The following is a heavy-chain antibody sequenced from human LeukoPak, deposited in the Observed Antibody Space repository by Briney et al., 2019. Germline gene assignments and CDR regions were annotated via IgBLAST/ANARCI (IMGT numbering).Heavy chain of an antibody. CDR3: AKDLQITIWGAFDI. CDR2: ISGSGGST. V-gene: IGHV3-23*01. D-gene: IGHD3-3*01. CDR1: GFTFSSYS. Sequence: GGSLRLSCAASGFTFSSYSMNWVRQAPGKGLEWVSAISGSGGSTYYADSVKGRFTISRDNSKNTLYLQMNSLRAEDTAVYYCAKDLQITIWGAFDIWGQGTMVTVSS. J-gene: IGHJ3*02.